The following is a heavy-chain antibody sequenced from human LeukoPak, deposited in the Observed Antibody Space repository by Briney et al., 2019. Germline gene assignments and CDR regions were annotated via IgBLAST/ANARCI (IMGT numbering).Heavy chain of an antibody. D-gene: IGHD2-15*01. CDR1: GFTFSSSA. Sequence: GGSLRLSCAASGFTFSSSAMSWVRQAPGKGLEWVSAISNNGGYTYYADSVQGRFTISRDNSKSTLCLQMNSLRAEDTAEYYCAKQLGYCSDGSCYFPYWGQGTLVTVSS. CDR3: AKQLGYCSDGSCYFPY. V-gene: IGHV3-23*01. J-gene: IGHJ4*02. CDR2: ISNNGGYT.